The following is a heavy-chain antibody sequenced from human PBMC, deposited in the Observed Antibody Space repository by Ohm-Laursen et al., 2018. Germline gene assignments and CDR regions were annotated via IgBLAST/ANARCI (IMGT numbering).Heavy chain of an antibody. CDR1: GFIFRNFG. CDR3: ARDPIDNNGYNPDY. Sequence: SLRLSCAAPGFIFRNFGMHWVRQAPGKGLEWVAAIWYDGSNKYYADSVKGRFTISRDNSRNTLYLQMDSLRAEDTAMYYCARDPIDNNGYNPDYWGQGTLVTVSS. V-gene: IGHV3-33*01. CDR2: IWYDGSNK. D-gene: IGHD1-14*01. J-gene: IGHJ4*02.